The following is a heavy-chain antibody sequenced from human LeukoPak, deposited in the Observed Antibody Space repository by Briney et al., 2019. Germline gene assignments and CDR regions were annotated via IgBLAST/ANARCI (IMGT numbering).Heavy chain of an antibody. CDR3: TAGPDCSSTSCLFEF. V-gene: IGHV1-24*01. J-gene: IGHJ4*02. D-gene: IGHD2-2*01. Sequence: ASVKVSCKVSGYMFTELLIHWVRQTPAIGLEWMGGFDPADGEPVYAKNFKDRLTMTEDTSTETAYMELRGLGSEDTAVYYCTAGPDCSSTSCLFEFWGQGTLVTVSS. CDR1: GYMFTELL. CDR2: FDPADGEP.